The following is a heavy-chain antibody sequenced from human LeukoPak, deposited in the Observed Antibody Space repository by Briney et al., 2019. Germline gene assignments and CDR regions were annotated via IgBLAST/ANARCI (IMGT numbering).Heavy chain of an antibody. CDR2: IRSSSSYI. CDR1: GFTFSSYS. D-gene: IGHD3-22*01. J-gene: IGHJ4*02. Sequence: GGSLRLSCAASGFTFSSYSMNWVRQAPGKGLEWVASIRSSSSYIYYADSVKGRFTISRDNAKNSLYLQMNSLRAEDTAVYYCARVHYYDSSGYAPLDYWGQGTLVTVSS. V-gene: IGHV3-21*01. CDR3: ARVHYYDSSGYAPLDY.